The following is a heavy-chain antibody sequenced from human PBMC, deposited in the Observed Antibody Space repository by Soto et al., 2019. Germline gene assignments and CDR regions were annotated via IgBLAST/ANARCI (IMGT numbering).Heavy chain of an antibody. D-gene: IGHD2-2*01. J-gene: IGHJ6*02. Sequence: SETLSLTCTVPGGSISSGDYYWSWIRQPPGKGLEWIGYIYYSGSTYYNPSLKSRVTISVDTSKNQFSLKLSSVTAADTAVYYCARDGSGLGYCSSTSCPPDGMDVWGQGTTVTVSS. CDR3: ARDGSGLGYCSSTSCPPDGMDV. V-gene: IGHV4-30-4*01. CDR2: IYYSGST. CDR1: GGSISSGDYY.